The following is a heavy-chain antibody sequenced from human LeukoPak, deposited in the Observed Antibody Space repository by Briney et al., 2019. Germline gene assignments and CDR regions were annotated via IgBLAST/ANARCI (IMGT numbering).Heavy chain of an antibody. V-gene: IGHV1-18*01. CDR2: ISAYNGNT. CDR3: ARVGIFGVVITFHLDY. D-gene: IGHD3-3*01. J-gene: IGHJ4*02. Sequence: ASVKVSCKASGGTFSSYAISWVRQAPGQGLEWMGWISAYNGNTNYAQKLQGRVTMTTDTSTSTAYMELRSLRSDDTAVYYCARVGIFGVVITFHLDYWGQGTLVTVSS. CDR1: GGTFSSYA.